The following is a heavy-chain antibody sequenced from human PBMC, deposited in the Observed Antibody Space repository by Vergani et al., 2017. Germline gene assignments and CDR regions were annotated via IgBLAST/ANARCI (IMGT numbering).Heavy chain of an antibody. J-gene: IGHJ6*02. Sequence: QVPLEQSGAAVKKPGSSVTVSCKASGGTFSSYTISWVRQAPRPGLGWVGRISAYNGNTNYAQKLQGRVTMTTDTSTSTAYMELRSLRYDDTAVYYCAREGSKYYYYGMDVWGQGTTVTVSS. CDR3: AREGSKYYYYGMDV. CDR2: ISAYNGNT. V-gene: IGHV1-18*01. D-gene: IGHD1-26*01. CDR1: GGTFSSYT.